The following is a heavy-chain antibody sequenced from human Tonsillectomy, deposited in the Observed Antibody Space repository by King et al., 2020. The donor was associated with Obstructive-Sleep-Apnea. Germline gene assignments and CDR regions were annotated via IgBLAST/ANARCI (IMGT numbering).Heavy chain of an antibody. CDR1: VFTFSSFA. CDR2: ISSNGGTA. J-gene: IGHJ4*02. D-gene: IGHD6-19*01. CDR3: VKGRWSSGWSDY. Sequence: VQLVESGGGLVQPGGSLRLSCSASVFTFSSFAMHCVRQAPGKGLEYVSSISSNGGTAYYAKSLTGRLTISRDKSKNTLYLQMSSLRTEDTAVYYGVKGRWSSGWSDYWGQGTLVTVSS. V-gene: IGHV3-64D*09.